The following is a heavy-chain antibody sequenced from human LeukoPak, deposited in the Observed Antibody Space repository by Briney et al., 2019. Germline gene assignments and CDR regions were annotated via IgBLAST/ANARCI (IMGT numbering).Heavy chain of an antibody. J-gene: IGHJ4*02. D-gene: IGHD2-15*01. CDR1: GFTFSSYE. CDR2: ISSRDTST. Sequence: WGSLRLSCAASGFTFSSYEMNWVCQAPGKGLEWVSYISSRDTSTSYADSVKGRFTISRDNAKNSLYLQMNSLRAEDTAVYYCARESGYCSGGTCNHFDYWGQGALVSVSA. V-gene: IGHV3-48*03. CDR3: ARESGYCSGGTCNHFDY.